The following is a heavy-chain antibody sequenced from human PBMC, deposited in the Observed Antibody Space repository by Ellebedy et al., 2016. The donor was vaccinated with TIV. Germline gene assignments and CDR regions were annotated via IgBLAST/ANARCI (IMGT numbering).Heavy chain of an antibody. CDR3: ARGRPAVVGALNYGLDV. CDR1: GGSLSGYY. D-gene: IGHD6-19*01. J-gene: IGHJ6*02. CDR2: IVHTGAT. V-gene: IGHV4-34*01. Sequence: MPSETLSLTCAVSGGSLSGYYWSWIRQPPRKGLEWIGEIVHTGATNYNPSLKSRVSISQDTSKSQFSLQLSSVAAADTAVYYCARGRPAVVGALNYGLDVWGQGTTVTVSS.